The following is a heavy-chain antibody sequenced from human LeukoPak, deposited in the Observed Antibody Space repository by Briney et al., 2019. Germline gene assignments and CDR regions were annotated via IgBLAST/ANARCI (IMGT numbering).Heavy chain of an antibody. CDR1: GGSISSGSYY. V-gene: IGHV4-61*02. CDR2: IYASGST. CDR3: ARKGDV. J-gene: IGHJ6*04. Sequence: PSETLSLTCTVSGGSISSGSYYWSWIRQPAGKGLEWIGRIYASGSTNYNPSLKSRVTISVDTSKNQFSLKLSSVTAADMAVYYCARKGDVWGKGTTVTVSS.